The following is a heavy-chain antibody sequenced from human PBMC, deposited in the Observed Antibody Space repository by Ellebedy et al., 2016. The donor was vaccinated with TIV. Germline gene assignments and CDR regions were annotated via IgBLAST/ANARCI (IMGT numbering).Heavy chain of an antibody. J-gene: IGHJ4*02. V-gene: IGHV1-3*01. CDR1: GYTFSSYA. CDR3: ARQKNFDWPME. Sequence: AASVKVSCKASGYTFSSYAIHWVRQAPGQRLEWMGWINAGNGNTKFSQKFQGRVIITRDTSATTAYMELSSLRSEDTAVYYCARQKNFDWPMEWGQGTLVTVSS. D-gene: IGHD3-9*01. CDR2: INAGNGNT.